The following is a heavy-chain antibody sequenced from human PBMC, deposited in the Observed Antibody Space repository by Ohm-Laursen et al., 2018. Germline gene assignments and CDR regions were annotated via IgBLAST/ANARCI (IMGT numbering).Heavy chain of an antibody. Sequence: TLSLTCPVSGGSISSGAYCWSWIRQHPGKGLEWIGYIYHSGSTYYNPSLKSRVTISVDTSKNQFSLKLRSVTAADTAVYYCARLLSLDFWSGYSVVGAFDIWGQGTMVTVSS. D-gene: IGHD3-3*01. J-gene: IGHJ3*02. CDR2: IYHSGST. CDR1: GGSISSGAYC. V-gene: IGHV4-31*03. CDR3: ARLLSLDFWSGYSVVGAFDI.